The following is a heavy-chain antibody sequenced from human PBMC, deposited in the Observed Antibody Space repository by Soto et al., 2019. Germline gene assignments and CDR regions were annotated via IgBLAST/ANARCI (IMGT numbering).Heavy chain of an antibody. CDR1: GFTFSSYA. CDR2: ISGSGGST. V-gene: IGHV3-23*01. CDR3: AKSGGGLPYGSGSQY. D-gene: IGHD3-10*01. J-gene: IGHJ4*02. Sequence: GGSLRLSCAASGFTFSSYAMSWVRQAPGKGLEWVSAISGSGGSTYYADSVKGRFTISRDNSKNTLYLQMNSLRAEDTAVYYCAKSGGGLPYGSGSQYWGQGTLVTVSS.